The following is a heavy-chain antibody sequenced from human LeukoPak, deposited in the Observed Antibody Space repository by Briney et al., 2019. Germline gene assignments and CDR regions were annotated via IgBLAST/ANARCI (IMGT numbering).Heavy chain of an antibody. CDR2: IYTSEST. CDR1: GGSISAYY. Sequence: SETLSLTCTVSGGSISAYYWSWVRQPAGKGREWIGRIYTSESTNYNPSLTSRVTMSLDTSKNQFSLRLNSATAADTAVYYCAREIDRSGRWFDPWGQGTLVTVSS. CDR3: AREIDRSGRWFDP. V-gene: IGHV4-4*07. J-gene: IGHJ5*02. D-gene: IGHD3-16*02.